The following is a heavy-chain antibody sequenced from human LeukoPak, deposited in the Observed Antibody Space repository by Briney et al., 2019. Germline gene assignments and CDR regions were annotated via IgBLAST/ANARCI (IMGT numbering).Heavy chain of an antibody. D-gene: IGHD3-3*01. J-gene: IGHJ5*02. CDR2: INHSGST. CDR1: GGSFSGYY. V-gene: IGHV4-34*01. Sequence: SETLSLTCAVYGGSFSGYYWSWIRQPPGKGLEWIGEINHSGSTNYNPSLKSRVTISVDTSKNQFSLKLSSVTAADTAVYYCARGQTYYDFWSGYLWFDPWGQGTLVTVSS. CDR3: ARGQTYYDFWSGYLWFDP.